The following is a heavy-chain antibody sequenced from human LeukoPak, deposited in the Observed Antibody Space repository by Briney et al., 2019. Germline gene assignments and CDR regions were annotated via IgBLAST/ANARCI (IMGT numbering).Heavy chain of an antibody. V-gene: IGHV4-59*01. Sequence: PSETLSLTCIVSGDSISSDYWSWIRQPPGKRLEWIGYMYYSGNTNYNPSLKSRVTISGDTSKNQLSLKLTSVTAADTAVYYCARTSRGWSFDYWGQGTLVTVSS. CDR1: GDSISSDY. J-gene: IGHJ4*02. D-gene: IGHD6-19*01. CDR2: MYYSGNT. CDR3: ARTSRGWSFDY.